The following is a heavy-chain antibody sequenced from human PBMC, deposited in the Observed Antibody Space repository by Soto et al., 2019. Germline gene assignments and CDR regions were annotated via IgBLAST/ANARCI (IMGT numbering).Heavy chain of an antibody. D-gene: IGHD1-26*01. J-gene: IGHJ6*03. CDR1: GFTFSSYG. CDR3: AKDLLPTYRDYYYYMDV. CDR2: ISYDGSNK. Sequence: GGSLRLSCAASGFTFSSYGMHWVRQAPGKGLEWVAVISYDGSNKYYADSVKGRFTISRDNSKNTLYLQMNSLRAEDTAVYYCAKDLLPTYRDYYYYMDVWGKGTTVTVSS. V-gene: IGHV3-30*18.